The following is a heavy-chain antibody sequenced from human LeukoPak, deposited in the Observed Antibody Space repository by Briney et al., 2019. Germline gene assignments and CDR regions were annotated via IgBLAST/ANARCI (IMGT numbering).Heavy chain of an antibody. D-gene: IGHD5-24*01. Sequence: PGGSLRLSCAASGFTFNNFPMTWVRQAPGKGLEAFSSISGSGGDTYYKDSVKGRFTISRDNSKNTLYLEMNSLSVEDTATYYCIRDFRSADLWGQGTLVTVTS. V-gene: IGHV3-23*01. CDR1: GFTFNNFP. CDR3: IRDFRSADL. J-gene: IGHJ5*02. CDR2: ISGSGGDT.